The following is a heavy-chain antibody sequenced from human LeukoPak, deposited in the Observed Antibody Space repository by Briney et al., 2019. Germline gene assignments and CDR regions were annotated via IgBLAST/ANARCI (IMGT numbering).Heavy chain of an antibody. CDR3: ARGSCSTNNCYERLRGLDV. CDR1: GFTFSDYD. J-gene: IGHJ6*02. Sequence: PGGSLRLSCAASGFTFSDYDMHWVRQAPGKGLEWVSSFHTADDPHYPVSVKGRFTLSRENAKNSLFLQMNSLRAGDTAVYYCARGSCSTNNCYERLRGLDVWGQGTTVTVSS. CDR2: FHTADDP. D-gene: IGHD2-2*01. V-gene: IGHV3-13*05.